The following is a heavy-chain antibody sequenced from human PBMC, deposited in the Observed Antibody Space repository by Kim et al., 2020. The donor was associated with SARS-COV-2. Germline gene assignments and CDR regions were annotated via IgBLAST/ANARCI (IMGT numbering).Heavy chain of an antibody. CDR3: AREDIVVVVVGFDP. CDR2: ISYDGSNK. Sequence: GGSLRLSCAASGFTFSSYAMHWVRQAPGKGLEWVAVISYDGSNKYYADSVKGRFTISRDNSKNTLYLQMNSLRTEDTAVYYCAREDIVVVVVGFDPWGQGTLVTVSS. CDR1: GFTFSSYA. V-gene: IGHV3-30-3*01. J-gene: IGHJ5*02. D-gene: IGHD2-15*01.